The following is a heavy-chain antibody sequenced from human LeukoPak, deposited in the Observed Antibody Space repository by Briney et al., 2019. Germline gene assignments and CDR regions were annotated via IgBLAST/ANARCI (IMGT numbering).Heavy chain of an antibody. V-gene: IGHV3-23*01. CDR2: INANSGTR. Sequence: GGSLRLSCEASGFAFSFFAMSWLRQAPGKGLEWVSTINANSGTRSYAASVRGRFTISRDNSKNTPYLQLNTLRADDTAVYYCAKPISGGLAVTADWFAPWGQGTLVVVFS. D-gene: IGHD6-19*01. CDR3: AKPISGGLAVTADWFAP. CDR1: GFAFSFFA. J-gene: IGHJ5*01.